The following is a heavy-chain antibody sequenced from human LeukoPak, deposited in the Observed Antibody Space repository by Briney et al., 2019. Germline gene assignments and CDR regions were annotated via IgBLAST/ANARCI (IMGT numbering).Heavy chain of an antibody. Sequence: TLSLTCTVSGGSISSGSYYWSWIRQPAGKGLEWIGRIYTSGSSNYNPSLKSRVTISVDTSKNQFSLKLSSVTAADTAVYYCARPREGYNFPAFDIWGQGTMVTVSS. V-gene: IGHV4-61*02. J-gene: IGHJ3*02. CDR3: ARPREGYNFPAFDI. CDR2: IYTSGSS. D-gene: IGHD5-24*01. CDR1: GGSISSGSYY.